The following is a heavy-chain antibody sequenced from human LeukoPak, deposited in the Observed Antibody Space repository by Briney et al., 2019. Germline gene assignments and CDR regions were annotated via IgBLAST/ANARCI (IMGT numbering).Heavy chain of an antibody. D-gene: IGHD5-18*01. CDR3: ATRRGYGYGYGNYFDY. J-gene: IGHJ4*02. CDR1: GGSISSSIYY. CDR2: IYYNANT. V-gene: IGHV4-39*07. Sequence: SETLSLTCTVSGGSISSSIYYWGWIRQPPGKGLEWIGSIYYNANTYYNPSLKSRITISVDTSKNQFSLRLSSVTAADTAVYYCATRRGYGYGYGNYFDYWGQGTLVTVSS.